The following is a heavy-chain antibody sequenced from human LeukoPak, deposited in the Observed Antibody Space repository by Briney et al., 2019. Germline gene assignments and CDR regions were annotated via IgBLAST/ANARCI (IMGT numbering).Heavy chain of an antibody. Sequence: PGGSLRLSCAASGFTFSNYWMNWVRQAPGKGLEWVANIKQDGSEKYYVDSVKGRFTISRDNAKNSLYLQMNSLRADDTAVYFCAGGAGFLIDYWGQGALVTVSS. CDR1: GFTFSNYW. V-gene: IGHV3-7*01. J-gene: IGHJ4*02. D-gene: IGHD2/OR15-2a*01. CDR2: IKQDGSEK. CDR3: AGGAGFLIDY.